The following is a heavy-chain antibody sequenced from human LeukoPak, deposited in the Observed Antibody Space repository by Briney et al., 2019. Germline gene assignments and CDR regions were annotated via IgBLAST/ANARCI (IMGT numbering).Heavy chain of an antibody. Sequence: GASVKVSCKASGYTFTGYYMHWVRQAPGQGLEWMGGIIPIFGTANYAQKFQGRVTITTDESTSTAYMELSSLRSEDTAVYYCARDLPKKLIAVAGRDYYYYMDVWGKGTTVTVSS. J-gene: IGHJ6*03. CDR1: GYTFTGYY. CDR2: IIPIFGTA. D-gene: IGHD6-19*01. V-gene: IGHV1-69*05. CDR3: ARDLPKKLIAVAGRDYYYYMDV.